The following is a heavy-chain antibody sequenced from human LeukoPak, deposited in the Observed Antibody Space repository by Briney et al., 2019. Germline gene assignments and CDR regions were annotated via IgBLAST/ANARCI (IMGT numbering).Heavy chain of an antibody. CDR3: AELGITMIGGV. J-gene: IGHJ6*04. CDR1: GFTFSSYE. V-gene: IGHV3-48*03. CDR2: ISSSGSTL. D-gene: IGHD3-10*02. Sequence: GVLLRLSCAASGFTFSSYEMNWVRQAPGKGLEWVSYISSSGSTLYYADSVKGRFTISRDNAKNSLYLQMNSLRAEDTAVYYCAELGITMIGGVWGKGTTVTVSS.